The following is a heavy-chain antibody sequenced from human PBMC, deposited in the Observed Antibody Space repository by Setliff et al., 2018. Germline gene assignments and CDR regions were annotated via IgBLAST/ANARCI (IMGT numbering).Heavy chain of an antibody. D-gene: IGHD3-3*01. Sequence: SETLSLTCTVSGGSISSYYWSWIRQPAGKGLEWSGRIYTSGSTNYNPSLKSRVTISVDTSKNQFSLKLSSVTAADTAVYYCARPLYYNFWSGYPDYYYYMDVWGKGTTVTVSS. V-gene: IGHV4-4*07. J-gene: IGHJ6*03. CDR1: GGSISSYY. CDR3: ARPLYYNFWSGYPDYYYYMDV. CDR2: IYTSGST.